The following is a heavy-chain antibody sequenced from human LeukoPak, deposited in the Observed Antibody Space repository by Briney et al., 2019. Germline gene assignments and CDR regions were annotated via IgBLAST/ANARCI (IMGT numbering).Heavy chain of an antibody. D-gene: IGHD6-6*01. CDR2: IYPGDSDT. V-gene: IGHV5-51*01. CDR1: GYSFPSYW. CDR3: ALSSSSSSDGMDV. Sequence: GESLKISCRSSGYSFPSYWIGWVRQMPGKGLEWMGIIYPGDSDTRYSPSFQGQVTISADKSIATAYLQWSSLKASDTAMYYCALSSSSSSDGMDVWGQGTTVTVSS. J-gene: IGHJ6*02.